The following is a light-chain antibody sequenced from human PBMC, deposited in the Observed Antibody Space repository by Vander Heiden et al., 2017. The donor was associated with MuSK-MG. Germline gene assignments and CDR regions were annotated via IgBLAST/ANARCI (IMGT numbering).Light chain of an antibody. Sequence: DIVMTQSPLSLPVTPGEPASISCRSSQSLLHSNGYNYLDWYLQKPGQAPQLLIYLGSNRASGVPDRFSGSGSGTDFTLKISRVEAEDVGVYYCRQDVQTPHTFGQGTKVEIK. V-gene: IGKV2-28*01. J-gene: IGKJ2*01. CDR3: RQDVQTPHT. CDR1: QSLLHSNGYNY. CDR2: LGS.